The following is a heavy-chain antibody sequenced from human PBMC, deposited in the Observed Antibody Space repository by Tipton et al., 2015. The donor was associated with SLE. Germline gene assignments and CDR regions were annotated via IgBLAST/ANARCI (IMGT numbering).Heavy chain of an antibody. CDR1: GGSFSGYF. D-gene: IGHD4-17*01. V-gene: IGHV4-34*01. J-gene: IGHJ4*02. Sequence: GLVKPSETLSLTCAVYGGSFSGYFWSWIRQLPDKGLEWIGEINHSGTTNYNPSLKSRVTISVDTSKNQFSLKLSSVTVADTAVYYCAKDYNHDNADYNWGQGTLVIVSS. CDR2: INHSGTT. CDR3: AKDYNHDNADYN.